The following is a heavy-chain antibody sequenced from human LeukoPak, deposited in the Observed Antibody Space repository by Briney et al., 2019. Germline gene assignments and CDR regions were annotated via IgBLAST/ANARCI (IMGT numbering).Heavy chain of an antibody. V-gene: IGHV4-4*02. CDR3: AREGGFYRPLDY. CDR2: VHLDGRT. J-gene: IGHJ4*02. D-gene: IGHD6-25*01. Sequence: SETLSLTCGVSGGSVSSTNWWTWIRQPPGKGLEWIGEVHLDGRTNFNPSLKSRLTMSVDLSENHVSLKLTSVTAADTAIYYCAREGGFYRPLDYSGQGTLVTVSS. CDR1: GGSVSSTNW.